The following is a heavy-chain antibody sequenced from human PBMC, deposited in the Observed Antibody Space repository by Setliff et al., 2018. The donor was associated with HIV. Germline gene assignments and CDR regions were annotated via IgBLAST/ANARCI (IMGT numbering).Heavy chain of an antibody. CDR1: GFNFNTDW. Sequence: GESLKISCTGSGFNFNTDWIVWVRQIPGKGLEWMGSIFPGDSDTRYSPSFQDQVTISVDKSISTAYLQWRSLRASDTAFYYCASLRGDYVGQYYYYMDIWGKGTTVTVSS. V-gene: IGHV5-51*01. J-gene: IGHJ6*03. CDR2: IFPGDSDT. CDR3: ASLRGDYVGQYYYYMDI. D-gene: IGHD4-17*01.